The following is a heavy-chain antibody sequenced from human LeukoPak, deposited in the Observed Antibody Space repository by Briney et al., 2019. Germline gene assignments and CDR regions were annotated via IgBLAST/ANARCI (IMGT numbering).Heavy chain of an antibody. CDR3: ARGSSGSYYTLFDY. J-gene: IGHJ4*02. D-gene: IGHD3-10*01. CDR2: ITSSSTYI. CDR1: GFSFSSYS. Sequence: GGSLRLSCAASGFSFSSYSMNWVRQAPGKGLEWVSSITSSSTYIYYADSVKGRFTISRDNAKNSLYLQMNSLRAEDTAVYYCARGSSGSYYTLFDYWGQGTLVTVSS. V-gene: IGHV3-21*01.